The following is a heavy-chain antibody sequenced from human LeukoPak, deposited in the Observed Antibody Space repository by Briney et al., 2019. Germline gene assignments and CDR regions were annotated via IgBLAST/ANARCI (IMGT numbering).Heavy chain of an antibody. J-gene: IGHJ4*02. CDR1: GYTFTSYG. Sequence: GASVKVSCKASGYTFTSYGISWVRQAPGQGLEWMGWISAYNGNTNYAQKLQGRVTMTTDTSTSTAYMELRSLRSDDTAVYYCARDRGEDSSGCDFDYWGQGTLVTVSS. D-gene: IGHD6-19*01. CDR3: ARDRGEDSSGCDFDY. V-gene: IGHV1-18*01. CDR2: ISAYNGNT.